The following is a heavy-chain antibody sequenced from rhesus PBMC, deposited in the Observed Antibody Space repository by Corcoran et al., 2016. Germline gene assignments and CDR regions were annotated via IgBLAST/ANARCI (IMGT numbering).Heavy chain of an antibody. CDR2: IGGRSGST. D-gene: IGHD6-37*01. J-gene: IGHJ4*01. V-gene: IGHV4-165*01. CDR1: GGSISGYH. CDR3: AGASGNY. Sequence: QVQLQESGPGLVKPSETLSLTCAVSGGSISGYHWKRLRQPPGKGREGIGYIGGRSGSTYDNPSLKSWVTISKDASKNQFSLEVSSVTAADTAGYYCAGASGNYWGQGVLVTVSS.